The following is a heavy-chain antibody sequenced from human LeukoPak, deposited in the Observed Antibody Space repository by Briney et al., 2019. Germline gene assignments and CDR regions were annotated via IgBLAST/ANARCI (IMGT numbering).Heavy chain of an antibody. D-gene: IGHD4-23*01. CDR1: GGSISSGDYY. V-gene: IGHV4-30-4*01. Sequence: PSETLSLTCTVSGGSISSGDYYWSWIRQPPGKGLEWIGYIYYSGSTYYNPSLKSRVTISVDTSKNQFSLKLSSVTAADTAVYYCARDKHDYGGNHNWFDPWGQGILVTVSS. J-gene: IGHJ5*02. CDR2: IYYSGST. CDR3: ARDKHDYGGNHNWFDP.